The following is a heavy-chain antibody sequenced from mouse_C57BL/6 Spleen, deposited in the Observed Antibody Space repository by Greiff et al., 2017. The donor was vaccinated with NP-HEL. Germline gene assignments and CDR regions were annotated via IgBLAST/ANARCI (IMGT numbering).Heavy chain of an antibody. CDR1: GYAFTNYL. Sequence: VQRVESGAELVRPGTSVKVSCKASGYAFTNYLIEWVKQRPGQGLEWIGVINPGSGGTNYNEKFKGKATLTADKSSSTAYMQLSSLTSEDSAVYFCARGVYDYDEGLDYWGQGTTLTVSS. CDR3: ARGVYDYDEGLDY. J-gene: IGHJ2*01. D-gene: IGHD2-4*01. CDR2: INPGSGGT. V-gene: IGHV1-54*01.